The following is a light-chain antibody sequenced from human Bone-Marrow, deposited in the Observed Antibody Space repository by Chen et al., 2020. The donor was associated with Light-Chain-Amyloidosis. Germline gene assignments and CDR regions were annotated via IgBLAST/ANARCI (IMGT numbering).Light chain of an antibody. V-gene: IGLV2-23*02. Sequence: QSALTQPASVSGSPGHSITITCTGTSSDVGSYNLVSWYQQHPGKAPKLMIYEVSKRPSGVSNRFSGSKSGNTASLTISGLQAEDEADYYCCSYAGSSTWVFGGGTNLTVL. CDR2: EVS. CDR3: CSYAGSSTWV. CDR1: SSDVGSYNL. J-gene: IGLJ3*02.